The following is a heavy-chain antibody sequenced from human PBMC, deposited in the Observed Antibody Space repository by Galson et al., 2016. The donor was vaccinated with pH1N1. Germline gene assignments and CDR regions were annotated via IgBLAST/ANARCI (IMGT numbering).Heavy chain of an antibody. CDR2: IYPSDSDT. CDR1: GYSFATYW. D-gene: IGHD3-10*01. J-gene: IGHJ4*02. Sequence: QSGAEVKKPGDSLKISCQGSGYSFATYWVGWVRQMPGKGLEWVGIIYPSDSDTRYNPSFRGRVTISVDKSINTAYLQWSSLKASDAAMYYCARHDGDFVGSLYCDYWGQGALITVAS. CDR3: ARHDGDFVGSLYCDY. V-gene: IGHV5-51*01.